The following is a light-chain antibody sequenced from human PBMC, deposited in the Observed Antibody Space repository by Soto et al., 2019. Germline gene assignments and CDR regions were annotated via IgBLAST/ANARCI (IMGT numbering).Light chain of an antibody. CDR2: DAS. CDR3: QQYHTYPGT. Sequence: DIQMTQSPSTLSASVGDRVTITCRASQSISGWLAWYQQKPGKAPKLLIYDASTLEGGVPLGFSGSGSGTEFTLTISSLQPDDFASYYCQQYHTYPGTFGQGTKVEIK. CDR1: QSISGW. V-gene: IGKV1-5*01. J-gene: IGKJ1*01.